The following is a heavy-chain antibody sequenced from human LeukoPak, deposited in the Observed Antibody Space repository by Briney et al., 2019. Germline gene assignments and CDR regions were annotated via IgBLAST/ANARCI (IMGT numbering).Heavy chain of an antibody. Sequence: SETLSLTCTVSGVSTSNGIYYWAWIRQSPGKGLEWIGRVHNVGSTYYNLSLRSRVTMSIDTSKNQFSLRLNSVTAADTAVYYCARRAEYNSGWHFYLDHWGQGILVTVSS. J-gene: IGHJ4*02. V-gene: IGHV4-39*01. CDR1: GVSTSNGIYY. CDR2: VHNVGST. D-gene: IGHD6-19*01. CDR3: ARRAEYNSGWHFYLDH.